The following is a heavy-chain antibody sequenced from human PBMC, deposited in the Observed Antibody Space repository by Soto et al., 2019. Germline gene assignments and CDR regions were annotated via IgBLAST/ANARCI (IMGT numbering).Heavy chain of an antibody. CDR1: GFTFSSYA. V-gene: IGHV3-23*01. CDR2: ISGSGGST. Sequence: GGSLRLSCAASGFTFSSYAMSWVRQAPGKGLEWVSAISGSGGSTYYADSVKGRFTISRDNSKNTLYLQMNSLRAEDTAVYYGAKDARQYYDILTGSPAYNWFDPWGQGTLVTVSS. D-gene: IGHD3-9*01. J-gene: IGHJ5*02. CDR3: AKDARQYYDILTGSPAYNWFDP.